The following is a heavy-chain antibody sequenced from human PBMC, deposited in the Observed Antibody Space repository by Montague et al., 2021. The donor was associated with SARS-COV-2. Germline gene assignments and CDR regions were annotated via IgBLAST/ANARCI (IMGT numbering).Heavy chain of an antibody. CDR2: ISYDGSNK. CDR1: GFTFSSYA. D-gene: IGHD3-9*01. J-gene: IGHJ6*02. Sequence: SLRLSCAASGFTFSSYAMHWVRQAPGKGLEWVAVISYDGSNKYYADSVKGRFTISRDNSKNTLYLQMNSLRAEDTAVYYCARDPFYYDTLTGYIYPAYYYYYGMDVWGQGTTVTVSS. CDR3: ARDPFYYDTLTGYIYPAYYYYYGMDV. V-gene: IGHV3-30-3*01.